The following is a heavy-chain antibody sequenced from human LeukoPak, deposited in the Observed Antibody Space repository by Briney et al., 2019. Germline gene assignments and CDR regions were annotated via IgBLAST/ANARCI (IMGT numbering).Heavy chain of an antibody. V-gene: IGHV1-18*01. D-gene: IGHD5-12*01. CDR3: ARDRGYSGLYGMDV. CDR1: GYTFTSYG. Sequence: ASVKLSCKASGYTFTSYGISWVRQAPGRGLEWMGWISAYNGNTNYAQKLQGRVTMTTDTSTSTAYMELRSLRSDDTAVYYCARDRGYSGLYGMDVWGQGTTVTVSS. J-gene: IGHJ6*02. CDR2: ISAYNGNT.